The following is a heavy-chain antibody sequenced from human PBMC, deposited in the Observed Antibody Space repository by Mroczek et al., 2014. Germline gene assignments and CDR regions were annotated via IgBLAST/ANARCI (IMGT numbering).Heavy chain of an antibody. CDR1: GYTFTSYG. D-gene: IGHD2-2*01. CDR2: ISAYNGNT. Sequence: QVQLVESGAEVKKPGASVKVSCKASGYTFTSYGISWVRQAPGQGLEWMGWISAYNGNTNYAQKLQGRVTMTTDTSTSTAYMELRSLRSDDTAVYYCARDDGVIVVVPAAIGESFDYWGQGTLVTVSS. CDR3: ARDDGVIVVVPAAIGESFDY. J-gene: IGHJ4*02. V-gene: IGHV1-18*01.